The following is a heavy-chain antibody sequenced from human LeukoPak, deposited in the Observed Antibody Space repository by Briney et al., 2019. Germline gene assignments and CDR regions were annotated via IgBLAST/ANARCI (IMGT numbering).Heavy chain of an antibody. CDR2: IRYDGSNK. J-gene: IGHJ4*02. CDR1: VFSFSSYG. Sequence: GGSLRLSCAASVFSFSSYGMHWVRQAPGKGLEWVAHIRYDGSNKDYADSAKGRFTISRDNSKNTLYLQMDSLRAGDTAVYYCAKDPCSSTACYASLNYWGQGTLVTVSS. CDR3: AKDPCSSTACYASLNY. V-gene: IGHV3-30*02. D-gene: IGHD2-2*01.